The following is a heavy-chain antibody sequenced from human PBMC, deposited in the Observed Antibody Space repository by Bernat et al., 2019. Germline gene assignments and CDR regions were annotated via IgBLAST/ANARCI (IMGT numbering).Heavy chain of an antibody. V-gene: IGHV3-53*01. CDR1: GFTFSGSA. CDR3: AFGARWKFLFDY. D-gene: IGHD3-10*01. Sequence: EVQLVESGGGLVQPGGSLKLSCAASGFTFSGSAMHWVRQASGKGLEWVSVIYSDGSTYYADSVKGRFTISRDNSMNTLYLQINSLRAEDTAVYYCAFGARWKFLFDYRGQGPLVTVSS. CDR2: IYSDGST. J-gene: IGHJ4*02.